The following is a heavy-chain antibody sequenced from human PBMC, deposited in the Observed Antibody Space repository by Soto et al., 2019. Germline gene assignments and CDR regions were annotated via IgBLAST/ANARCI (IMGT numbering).Heavy chain of an antibody. Sequence: QVQLVQSGAEVKKPGASVSVSCKASGYSFTAYYIHWVRQAPGQGLEWMGWINPNTGVTNYAQKFQGRVTVTTATSINLVYMEVYRLRSDDTAVYYCARARWTGISDAFDIWGQGAMVTVAS. CDR3: ARARWTGISDAFDI. V-gene: IGHV1-2*02. D-gene: IGHD3-9*01. CDR2: INPNTGVT. CDR1: GYSFTAYY. J-gene: IGHJ3*02.